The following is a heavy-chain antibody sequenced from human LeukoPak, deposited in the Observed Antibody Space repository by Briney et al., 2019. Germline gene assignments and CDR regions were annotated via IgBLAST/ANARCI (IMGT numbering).Heavy chain of an antibody. CDR2: ISYDGSNK. V-gene: IGHV3-30*03. Sequence: GGSLRLSCAASGFTFSSYGMHWVRQAPGKGLEWVAVISYDGSNKYYADSVKGRFTISRDNSKNTLYLQMNSLRAEDTAVYYCASRGFYYDFWSAADYWGLGTLVTVSS. CDR1: GFTFSSYG. J-gene: IGHJ4*02. D-gene: IGHD3-3*01. CDR3: ASRGFYYDFWSAADY.